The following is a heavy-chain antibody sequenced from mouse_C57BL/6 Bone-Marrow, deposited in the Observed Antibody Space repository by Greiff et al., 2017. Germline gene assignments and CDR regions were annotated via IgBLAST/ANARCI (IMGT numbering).Heavy chain of an antibody. V-gene: IGHV14-2*01. CDR2: IDPEDGEP. CDR3: ARPHYGSSHGGFAY. Sequence: VQLQQSGAELVKPGASVKLSCTASGFNIKDYYMHWVKQRTEQGLEWIGRIDPEDGEPKYAPKFQGKATITADTSSNTAYLQLSSLTSEDTAVYYGARPHYGSSHGGFAYWGQGTLVTVSA. CDR1: GFNIKDYY. D-gene: IGHD1-1*01. J-gene: IGHJ3*01.